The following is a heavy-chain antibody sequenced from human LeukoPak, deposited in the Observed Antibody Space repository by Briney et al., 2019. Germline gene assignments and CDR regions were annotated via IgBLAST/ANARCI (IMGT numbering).Heavy chain of an antibody. V-gene: IGHV3-30-3*01. CDR2: ISYDGSNK. CDR3: AREGIRRGYGSGQWGDAFDI. Sequence: PGGSLRLSCAASGFTFSSYAMHWVRQAPGKGLEWVAVISYDGSNKYYADSVKGRFTISRDNSKNTLYLQMNSLRAEDTVVYYCAREGIRRGYGSGQWGDAFDIWGQGTMVTVSS. J-gene: IGHJ3*02. D-gene: IGHD3-10*01. CDR1: GFTFSSYA.